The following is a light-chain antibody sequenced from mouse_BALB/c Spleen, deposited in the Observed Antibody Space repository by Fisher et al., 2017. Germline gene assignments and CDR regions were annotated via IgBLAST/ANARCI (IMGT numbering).Light chain of an antibody. Sequence: IVLTQSPAIMSASLGEEITLTCSASSSVSYMHWYQQKSGTSPKLLIYSTSNPASGVPSRFSGSGSGTFYSLTISSVEAEDAADYYCHQWSSYRTFGGGTKLEIK. CDR2: STS. CDR1: SSVSY. CDR3: HQWSSYRT. J-gene: IGKJ1*01. V-gene: IGKV4-80*01.